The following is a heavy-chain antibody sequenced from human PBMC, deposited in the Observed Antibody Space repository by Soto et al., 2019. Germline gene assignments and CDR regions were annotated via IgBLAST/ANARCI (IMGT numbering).Heavy chain of an antibody. J-gene: IGHJ4*02. Sequence: GASVKVSCKASGGGHLRDYRTTWVRRAPGQGLEWMGGIIPKLGSANYAQNFQGRVTVTEDTSTDTAYMELSSLRSEDTAVYYCATFLPLDFWSGSPPWAPAYWGQGTLVPVSP. D-gene: IGHD3-3*01. CDR1: GGGHLRDYR. CDR3: ATFLPLDFWSGSPPWAPAY. CDR2: IIPKLGSA. V-gene: IGHV1-69*10.